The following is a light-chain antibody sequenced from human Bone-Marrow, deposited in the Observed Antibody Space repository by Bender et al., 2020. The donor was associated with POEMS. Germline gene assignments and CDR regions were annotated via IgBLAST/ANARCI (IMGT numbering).Light chain of an antibody. Sequence: QSVLTQPPSASEAPGQRVTISCSGSSSNLGLNSVYWYQQLPGTAPKLLIYKNNQRPSGVPDRFSGSKSGTSASLAITGLQAEDEGDYYCQSYDNSLGGWVFGGGTKLTVL. V-gene: IGLV1-47*01. J-gene: IGLJ3*02. CDR3: QSYDNSLGGWV. CDR1: SSNLGLNS. CDR2: KNN.